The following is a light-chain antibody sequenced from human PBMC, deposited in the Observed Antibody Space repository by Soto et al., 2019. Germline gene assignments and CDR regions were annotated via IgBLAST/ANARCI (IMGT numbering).Light chain of an antibody. CDR3: QQSYSTLWT. CDR2: AAS. V-gene: IGKV1-39*01. CDR1: QSISSY. J-gene: IGKJ1*01. Sequence: DIQMTQSPSSLSASVGDRVTITCRASQSISSYLNWYQQKPGKAPRLLIYAASSLQSGVPSRFSGSGSGTDFTLTISSLQPEDFATHYCQQSYSTLWTFGQGTKVDIK.